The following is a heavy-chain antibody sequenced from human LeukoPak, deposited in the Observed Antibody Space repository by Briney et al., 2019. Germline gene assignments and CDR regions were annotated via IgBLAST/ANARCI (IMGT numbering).Heavy chain of an antibody. D-gene: IGHD5-18*01. CDR2: IIPNFGTA. CDR3: ARDTAMVKLAY. V-gene: IGHV1-69*13. J-gene: IGHJ4*02. CDR1: GGTFSSYA. Sequence: ASVKVSCKASGGTFSSYAISWVRQAPGQGLEWMGGIIPNFGTANYAQKFQGRVTITADESTSTAYMELSSLRSEDTAVYYCARDTAMVKLAYWGQGTLVTVSS.